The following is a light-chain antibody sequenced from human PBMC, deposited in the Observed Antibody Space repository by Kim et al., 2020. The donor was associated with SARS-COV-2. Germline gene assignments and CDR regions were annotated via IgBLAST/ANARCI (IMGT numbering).Light chain of an antibody. CDR3: QQCGSSPLA. Sequence: DIVLTQSPGTLSLSPGERATLSCRASQSVSSSYLAWYQQKPGQAPRLLIYGASSRATGIPDRFSGSGSGTDFTLTISRLEPEDFAVYYCQQCGSSPLAFGHGTKVDIK. V-gene: IGKV3-20*01. CDR2: GAS. J-gene: IGKJ3*01. CDR1: QSVSSSY.